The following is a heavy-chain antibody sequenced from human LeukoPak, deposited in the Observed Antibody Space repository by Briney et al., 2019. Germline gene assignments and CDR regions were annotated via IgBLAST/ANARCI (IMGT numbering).Heavy chain of an antibody. V-gene: IGHV4-4*09. CDR2: IHSSGGS. D-gene: IGHD1-26*01. J-gene: IGHJ4*02. CDR1: GASISNYY. CDR3: ARLGSYHDF. Sequence: NPSEILSLTCTVSGASISNYYWSWIRQTPEKGLEWMGNIHSSGGSSYYPSLKSRLTMSIDTSRNQLSLKLTSVTAADTAAYFCARLGSYHDFWGQGALVTVSS.